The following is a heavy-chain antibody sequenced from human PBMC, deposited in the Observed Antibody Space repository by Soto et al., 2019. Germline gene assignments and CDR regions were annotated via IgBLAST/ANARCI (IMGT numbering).Heavy chain of an antibody. D-gene: IGHD3-3*01. Sequence: SETLSLTCTVSGGSISSSSYYWGWIRQPPGKGLEWIGGIYYSGSTYYNPSLKSRVTISVDTSKNQFSLKLSSVTAADTAVYYCARRRYNDYYFDYWGQGTLVTVSS. CDR1: GGSISSSSYY. CDR3: ARRRYNDYYFDY. J-gene: IGHJ4*02. V-gene: IGHV4-39*01. CDR2: IYYSGST.